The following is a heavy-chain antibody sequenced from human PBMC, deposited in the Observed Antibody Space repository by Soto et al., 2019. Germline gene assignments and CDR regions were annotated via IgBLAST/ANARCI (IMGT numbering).Heavy chain of an antibody. J-gene: IGHJ5*02. V-gene: IGHV1-69*06. Sequence: QMQLVQSGAEVKKPGSSVKVSCKASGGTFSSHAISWVRQAPGQGLEWMGGIIIIFGTTNYAQKFQGRVTLTADKSTSTVYMELRSLRSEDSAIYYYAIDRGEMATILDPWGQGTLFTVSS. CDR2: IIIIFGTT. CDR1: GGTFSSHA. D-gene: IGHD5-12*01. CDR3: AIDRGEMATILDP.